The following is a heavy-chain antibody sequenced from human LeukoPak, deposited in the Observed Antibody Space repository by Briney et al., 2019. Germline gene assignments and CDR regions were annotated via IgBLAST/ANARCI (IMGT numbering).Heavy chain of an antibody. J-gene: IGHJ4*02. V-gene: IGHV4-4*07. CDR2: IYKSGSNSENT. CDR3: ARASLSIGGYSSFDY. Sequence: PSETLSLTCTVSGGSIRRHYWSWIRQSAGKGLEWMGRIYKSGSNSENTNYNPSLGSRVTVAADTSNNQFSLTLSSVTAADTAVYYCARASLSIGGYSSFDYWGQGILVAVSS. CDR1: GGSIRRHY. D-gene: IGHD2-15*01.